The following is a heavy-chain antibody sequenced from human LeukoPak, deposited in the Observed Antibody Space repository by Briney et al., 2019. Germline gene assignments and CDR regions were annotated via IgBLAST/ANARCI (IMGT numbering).Heavy chain of an antibody. CDR3: ARDHYDSSGYQTYGMDV. Sequence: GGSLRLSCAASGFTFSDYYMSWIRQAPGKGLEWVSYISSSGSTIYYADSVKGRFTISRDNAKNSLYLQMNSLRAEDTAVYYCARDHYDSSGYQTYGMDVWGQGTTVTVSS. CDR2: ISSSGSTI. J-gene: IGHJ6*02. CDR1: GFTFSDYY. V-gene: IGHV3-11*01. D-gene: IGHD3-22*01.